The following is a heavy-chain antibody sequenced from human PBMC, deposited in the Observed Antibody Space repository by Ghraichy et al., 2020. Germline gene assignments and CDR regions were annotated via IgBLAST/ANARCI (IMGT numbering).Heavy chain of an antibody. J-gene: IGHJ6*02. D-gene: IGHD2-2*01. V-gene: IGHV3-11*01. CDR1: GFTFSDYY. CDR2: ISSSGSTI. Sequence: GGSLRLSCAASGFTFSDYYMSWIRQAPGKGLEWVSYISSSGSTIYYADSVKGRFTISRDNAKNSLYLQMNSLRAEDTAMYYCARDRYCSSTSCRGGYYYYGMDVWGQGTTVTVSS. CDR3: ARDRYCSSTSCRGGYYYYGMDV.